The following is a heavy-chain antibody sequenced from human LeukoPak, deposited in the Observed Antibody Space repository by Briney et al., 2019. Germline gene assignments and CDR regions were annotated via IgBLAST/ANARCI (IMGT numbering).Heavy chain of an antibody. CDR3: ARDRYYDSSGYNHDY. J-gene: IGHJ4*02. D-gene: IGHD3-22*01. Sequence: SVKVSCKASGGTFSSYAISWVRQAPGQGLEWMGGIIPIFGTANYAQKFQGRVTITTDESTSTAYMELSSLRSEDTAAYYCARDRYYDSSGYNHDYWGQGTLVTVSS. CDR2: IIPIFGTA. V-gene: IGHV1-69*05. CDR1: GGTFSSYA.